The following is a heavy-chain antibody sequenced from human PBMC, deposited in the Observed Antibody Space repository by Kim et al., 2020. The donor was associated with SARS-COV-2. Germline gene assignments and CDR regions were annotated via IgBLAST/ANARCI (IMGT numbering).Heavy chain of an antibody. CDR3: VTEAGGSALIRGYYFDH. V-gene: IGHV1-69*13. Sequence: SVKVSCKASGGTFIHYAFSWVRQAPGQGLEWMGEIIPRPETQNYAQKFQGRVTISADESTSTVYIELSSLRSDDTAMYYCVTEAGGSALIRGYYFDHWG. J-gene: IGHJ4*01. CDR2: IIPRPETQ. CDR1: GGTFIHYA. D-gene: IGHD3-16*01.